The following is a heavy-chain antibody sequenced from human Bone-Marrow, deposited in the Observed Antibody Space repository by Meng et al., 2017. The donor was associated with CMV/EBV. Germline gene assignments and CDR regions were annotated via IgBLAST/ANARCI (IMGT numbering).Heavy chain of an antibody. CDR3: ARHGGWLDF. Sequence: GESLKISCAASGFTFSTYWMGWVRQAPGKGLEWVANIKPDGSEKQYVDSVKGRFTISRDNAENSLYLQMNSLRVEDTAVYYCARHGGWLDFWGPGTLVNVAS. V-gene: IGHV3-7*01. J-gene: IGHJ4*02. CDR2: IKPDGSEK. D-gene: IGHD5-24*01. CDR1: GFTFSTYW.